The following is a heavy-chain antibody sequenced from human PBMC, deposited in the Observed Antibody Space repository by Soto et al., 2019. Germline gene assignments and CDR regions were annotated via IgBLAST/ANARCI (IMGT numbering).Heavy chain of an antibody. Sequence: QITLKESGPTLVKPTQTLTLTCTFSGFSLSSTRMAVGWIRQPPGKALEWLALIYWDDDKRYSPFLKSRLTSPQDTSKTQVVLTMANMDPVDTARYYCAHIVVAGLGYYFDYWGQGTLVTVSS. J-gene: IGHJ4*02. CDR1: GFSLSSTRMA. V-gene: IGHV2-5*02. CDR2: IYWDDDK. CDR3: AHIVVAGLGYYFDY. D-gene: IGHD6-19*01.